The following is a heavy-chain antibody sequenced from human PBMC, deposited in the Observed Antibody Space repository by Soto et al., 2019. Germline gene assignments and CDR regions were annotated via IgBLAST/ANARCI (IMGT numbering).Heavy chain of an antibody. CDR1: GFTFSNAW. CDR2: IKSKTDGGTT. V-gene: IGHV3-15*07. Sequence: GGSLTLSCAASGFTFSNAWMDWVRQAPGKGQEWVGRIKSKTDGGTTDYAAPVKGRFTISRDDSKNTLYLQMNSLKTEDTAVYYCTTAYYYGSGRRPYYYYGMEVWGQGTTVTVAS. D-gene: IGHD3-10*01. J-gene: IGHJ6*02. CDR3: TTAYYYGSGRRPYYYYGMEV.